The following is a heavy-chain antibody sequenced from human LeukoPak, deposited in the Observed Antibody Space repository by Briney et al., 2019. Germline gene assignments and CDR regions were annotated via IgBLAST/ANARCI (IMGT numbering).Heavy chain of an antibody. V-gene: IGHV4-31*03. CDR3: ARGHIADYDILTGYYSTWYFDL. J-gene: IGHJ2*01. CDR2: IYYSGST. Sequence: PSETLSLTCTVSGGSISSGGYYWSWIRQHPGKGLEWIGYIYYSGSTYYNPSLKSRVTISVDTSKNQFSLKLSSVTAADTAVYYCARGHIADYDILTGYYSTWYFDLWGRGTLVTVSS. D-gene: IGHD3-9*01. CDR1: GGSISSGGYY.